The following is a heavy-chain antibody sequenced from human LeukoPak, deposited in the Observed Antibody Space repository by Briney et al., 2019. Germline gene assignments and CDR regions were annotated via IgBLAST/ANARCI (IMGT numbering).Heavy chain of an antibody. CDR1: GYTFTSYA. J-gene: IGHJ4*02. V-gene: IGHV7-4-1*02. Sequence: ASVKVSCKASGYTFTSYAMNWVRQAPGQGLEWMGWINTNTGNPTYAQGFTGGFVFSLDASVSTAYLQISSLKAEDTAVYYCARASYSSGWNRLDYWGQGTLVTVSS. CDR2: INTNTGNP. D-gene: IGHD6-19*01. CDR3: ARASYSSGWNRLDY.